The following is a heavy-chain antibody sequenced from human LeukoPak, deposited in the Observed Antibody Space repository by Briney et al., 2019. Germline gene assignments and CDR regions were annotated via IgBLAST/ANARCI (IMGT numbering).Heavy chain of an antibody. Sequence: GGSLRLSCAASGFTFSSYAMSWVRQAPGKGLVCVSRINIDGTSTSYADSVKGRFTISRDNAKNALYLQMNSLGAEDTAVYYCARGSSDWYGIDYWGQGALVNVSS. CDR1: GFTFSSYA. V-gene: IGHV3-74*01. J-gene: IGHJ4*02. CDR2: INIDGTST. CDR3: ARGSSDWYGIDY. D-gene: IGHD6-19*01.